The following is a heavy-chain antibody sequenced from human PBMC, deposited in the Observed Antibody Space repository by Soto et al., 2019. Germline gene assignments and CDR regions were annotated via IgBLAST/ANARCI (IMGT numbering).Heavy chain of an antibody. CDR2: ISAYNGNT. Sequence: QVKLVQSGTEVKKPGASMKVSCKASGYSFATSGISWVRQAPGQGLEWMGWISAYNGNTNYDQKHKTRIIMTTDTSTTTAYLELRSLRSDDTAVYYCARAGQYYDSSGYADWGQGTLVTVSS. J-gene: IGHJ4*02. CDR3: ARAGQYYDSSGYAD. CDR1: GYSFATSG. V-gene: IGHV1-18*01. D-gene: IGHD3-22*01.